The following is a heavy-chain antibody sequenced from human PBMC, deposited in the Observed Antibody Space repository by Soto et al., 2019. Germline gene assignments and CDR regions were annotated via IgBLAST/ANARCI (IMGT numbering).Heavy chain of an antibody. Sequence: EVQLVESGGGLVQPGGSLRLSCVASGFTFSSYSMNWVRQAPGKGLEWVSYISSTSSTIYYADSVKGRFTISRDNAKNSLYLQMNSQRAEDTAVYYCARDQADIVVGTTLYYYYGMDAWGQGTTVTVSS. J-gene: IGHJ6*02. CDR1: GFTFSSYS. D-gene: IGHD2-15*01. CDR2: ISSTSSTI. CDR3: ARDQADIVVGTTLYYYYGMDA. V-gene: IGHV3-48*01.